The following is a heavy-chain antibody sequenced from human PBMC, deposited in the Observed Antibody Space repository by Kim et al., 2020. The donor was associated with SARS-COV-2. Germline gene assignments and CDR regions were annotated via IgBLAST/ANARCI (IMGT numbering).Heavy chain of an antibody. CDR1: GGTFSSYA. CDR2: IIPIFGTA. Sequence: SVKVSCKASGGTFSSYAISWVRQAPGQGLEWMGGIIPIFGTANYAQKFQGRVTITADESTSTAYMELSSLRSEDTAVYYCASRVPSYSSSWYGRFDPWGQGTLVTVSS. V-gene: IGHV1-69*13. D-gene: IGHD6-13*01. CDR3: ASRVPSYSSSWYGRFDP. J-gene: IGHJ5*02.